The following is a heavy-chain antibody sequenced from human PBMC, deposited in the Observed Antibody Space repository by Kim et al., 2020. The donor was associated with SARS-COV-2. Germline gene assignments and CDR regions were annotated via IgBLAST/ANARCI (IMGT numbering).Heavy chain of an antibody. D-gene: IGHD6-13*01. CDR1: GFTFSSYA. V-gene: IGHV3-30*04. CDR3: ARDLSSWAGSWYETEYFQH. Sequence: GGSLRLFCAASGFTFSSYAMHWVRQAPGKGLEWVAVISYDGSNKYYADSVKGRFTISRDNSKNTLYLQMNSLRAEDTAVYYCARDLSSWAGSWYETEYFQHWGQGTLVTVSS. J-gene: IGHJ1*01. CDR2: ISYDGSNK.